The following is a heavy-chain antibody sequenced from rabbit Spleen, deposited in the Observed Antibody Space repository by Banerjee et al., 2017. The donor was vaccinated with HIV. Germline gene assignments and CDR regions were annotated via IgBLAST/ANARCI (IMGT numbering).Heavy chain of an antibody. D-gene: IGHD3-1*01. CDR2: IVPIFGVT. J-gene: IGHJ4*01. CDR1: GFDFSTYS. Sequence: QEQLVESGGGLAQPGGSLKLSCKASGFDFSTYSMSWVRQAPGKGLEWIGYIVPIFGVTYYANWVNGRFTISSHNAQNTLYLQLNSLTAADTATYFCARWGPGNGYVTNAFSLWGPGTLVTVS. CDR3: ARWGPGNGYVTNAFSL. V-gene: IGHV1S47*01.